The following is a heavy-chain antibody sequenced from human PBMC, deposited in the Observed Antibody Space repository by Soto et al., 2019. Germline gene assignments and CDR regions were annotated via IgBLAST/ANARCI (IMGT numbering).Heavy chain of an antibody. Sequence: ASVKVSCKASGGTFSSYAISWVRQAPGQGLEWMGGIIPIFGTANHAQKFQGRVTITADESTSTAYMELSSLRSEDTAVYYCARDLVVGGIYNWFDSWGQGSLATVSS. J-gene: IGHJ5*01. CDR2: IIPIFGTA. CDR1: GGTFSSYA. V-gene: IGHV1-69*13. CDR3: ARDLVVGGIYNWFDS. D-gene: IGHD2-2*01.